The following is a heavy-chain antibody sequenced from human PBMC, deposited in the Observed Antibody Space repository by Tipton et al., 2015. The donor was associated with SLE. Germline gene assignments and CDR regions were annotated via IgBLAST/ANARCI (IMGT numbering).Heavy chain of an antibody. V-gene: IGHV4-30-2*01. D-gene: IGHD2-8*02. Sequence: TLSLTCAVSGGSISSGGYSWSWIRQPPGKGLEWIGYIYHSGSTYYNPSLKSRVTISLDTSKNQFSLKLSSVTAADTAVYYCARGGVWGWGQVTLVPVSS. CDR1: GGSISSGGYS. CDR3: ARGGVWG. CDR2: IYHSGST. J-gene: IGHJ4*02.